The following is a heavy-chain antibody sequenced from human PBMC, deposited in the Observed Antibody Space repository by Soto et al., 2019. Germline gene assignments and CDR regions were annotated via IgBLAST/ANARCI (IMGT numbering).Heavy chain of an antibody. CDR2: INGDGSIR. CDR1: GFIFSGHW. V-gene: IGHV3-74*01. CDR3: ARVLRGRGSSTFDY. D-gene: IGHD1-26*01. Sequence: EVQLVESGGGFVHPGGSLRLSCAASGFIFSGHWMHWVRQPPGKGLVCVSRINGDGSIRDYADSVGGRFTISRDDAKNTLDLEMNNLRPEDTAVYYCARVLRGRGSSTFDYWGQGTLVTVSS. J-gene: IGHJ4*02.